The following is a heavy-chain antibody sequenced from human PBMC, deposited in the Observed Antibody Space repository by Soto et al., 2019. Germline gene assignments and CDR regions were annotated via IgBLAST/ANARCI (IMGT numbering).Heavy chain of an antibody. V-gene: IGHV3-30-3*01. Sequence: ESGGGVVQPGRSLRLSCAASGFTFSSYAMHWVRQAPGKGLEWVAVISYDGSNKYYADSVKGRFTISRDNSKNTLYLQMKGRRVENPVVYYWARAPPQIDSGGNPELYYYYSVMAVWGKGTTVTVSS. J-gene: IGHJ6*04. CDR1: GFTFSSYA. CDR3: ARAPPQIDSGGNPELYYYYSVMAV. CDR2: ISYDGSNK. D-gene: IGHD3-10*01.